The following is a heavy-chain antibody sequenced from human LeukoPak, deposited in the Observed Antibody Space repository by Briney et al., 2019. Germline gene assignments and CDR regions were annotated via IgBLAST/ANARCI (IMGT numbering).Heavy chain of an antibody. Sequence: ASVKVSCKASGYTFTSYGISRVRQAPGQGREWMGWISAYNGNTNYAQKLQGRVTMTTDTSTSTAYMELRSLRSDDTAVYYCARDRRDSSGYYFFDYWGQGTLVTVSP. CDR3: ARDRRDSSGYYFFDY. CDR1: GYTFTSYG. J-gene: IGHJ4*02. V-gene: IGHV1-18*01. CDR2: ISAYNGNT. D-gene: IGHD3-22*01.